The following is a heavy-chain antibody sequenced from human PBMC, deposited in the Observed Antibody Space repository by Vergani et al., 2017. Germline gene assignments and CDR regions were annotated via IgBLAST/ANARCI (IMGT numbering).Heavy chain of an antibody. J-gene: IGHJ6*02. CDR3: ARDFESSGLGYGMDV. D-gene: IGHD3-22*01. V-gene: IGHV3-21*01. CDR2: ISSSSSYI. CDR1: GFTFSSYS. Sequence: EVQLVESGGGLVTPGGSLRLSCAASGFTFSSYSMNWVRQAPGKGLEWVSSISSSSSYIYYADSVKGRFTISRDNAKNSLYLQMNSLRAEDTAVYYCARDFESSGLGYGMDVWGQGTTVTVSS.